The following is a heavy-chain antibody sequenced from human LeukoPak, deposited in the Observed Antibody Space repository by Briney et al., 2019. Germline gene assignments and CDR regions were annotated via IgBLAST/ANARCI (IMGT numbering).Heavy chain of an antibody. CDR1: GFTFSSYG. J-gene: IGHJ4*02. V-gene: IGHV3-21*06. Sequence: GRSLRLSCAASGFTFSSYGMHWVRQAPGKGLEWVSSISTGSNHIFYADSVKGRFTISRENAKNSLYLQMNSLRAEDTAVYYCARRDSGGYCFDYWGQGTLVTVSS. CDR3: ARRDSGGYCFDY. D-gene: IGHD3-22*01. CDR2: ISTGSNHI.